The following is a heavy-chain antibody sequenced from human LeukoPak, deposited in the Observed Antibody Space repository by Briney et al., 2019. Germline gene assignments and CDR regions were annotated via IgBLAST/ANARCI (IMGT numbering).Heavy chain of an antibody. D-gene: IGHD3-10*01. Sequence: SQTLSLTCIVSGGSISNGDYYWSWIRQHPGKGLEWMGYIHYSGIIYYNPSLKSRVTISVDTSKNQFSLKLSSVTAADTAVYYCASQRVGGFFDYWGQGTLVTVSS. J-gene: IGHJ4*02. V-gene: IGHV4-31*03. CDR1: GGSISNGDYY. CDR2: IHYSGII. CDR3: ASQRVGGFFDY.